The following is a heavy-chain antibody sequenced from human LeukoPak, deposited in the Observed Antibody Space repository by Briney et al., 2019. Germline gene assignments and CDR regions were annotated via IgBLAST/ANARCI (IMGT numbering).Heavy chain of an antibody. V-gene: IGHV3-15*01. CDR1: GFTLNNAW. D-gene: IGHD3-22*01. J-gene: IGHJ1*01. CDR2: ITRETDGGTI. Sequence: GGSLRLSCAASGFTLNNAWMSWVRQSPGKGLEWLGRITRETDGGTIDYAAPVKGRFTISRDDSRNTLYLQMDSLKIEDTAVYYCTTDRYYDNSELQFQHWGQGTLVTVSS. CDR3: TTDRYYDNSELQFQH.